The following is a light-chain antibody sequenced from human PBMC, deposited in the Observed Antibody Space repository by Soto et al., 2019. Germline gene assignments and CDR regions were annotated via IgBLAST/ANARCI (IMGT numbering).Light chain of an antibody. J-gene: IGKJ1*01. V-gene: IGKV1-5*01. Sequence: DIQMTQSPSTLSASVGDRVSITFRASQNIDKWLAWYQQKPQKAPKLLIFDASTLESGVPSRFSGSGSGTEFTLTISSLQPDDFATYYCQQYNTYQGTFGPGTKVDNK. CDR1: QNIDKW. CDR2: DAS. CDR3: QQYNTYQGT.